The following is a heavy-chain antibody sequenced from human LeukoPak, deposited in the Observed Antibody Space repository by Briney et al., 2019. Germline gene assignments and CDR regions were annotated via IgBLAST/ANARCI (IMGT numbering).Heavy chain of an antibody. V-gene: IGHV4-38-2*02. CDR3: ARVRWFGGGYFDY. CDR2: MYHSGST. J-gene: IGHJ4*02. D-gene: IGHD3-10*01. CDR1: GYSISSGYY. Sequence: SETLSLTCTVSGYSISSGYYWGWIRQPPGKGLEWIGSMYHSGSTYYNPSLKSRVTISVDTSKNQFSLKLSSVTAADTAVYYCARVRWFGGGYFDYWGQGTLVTVSS.